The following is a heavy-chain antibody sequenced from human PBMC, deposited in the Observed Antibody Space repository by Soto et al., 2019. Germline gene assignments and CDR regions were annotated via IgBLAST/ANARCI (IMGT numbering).Heavy chain of an antibody. CDR1: GFTFSSYA. V-gene: IGHV3-30-3*01. D-gene: IGHD3-9*01. Sequence: PGRSLRLSCAASGFTFSSYAMHWVRQTPGKGLEWVAVISYDGSNKYYADSVKGRFTISRDNSKNTLYLQMNSLRAEDTAVYYCARDYDILWDAFEIWGQGTMVTVSP. CDR2: ISYDGSNK. CDR3: ARDYDILWDAFEI. J-gene: IGHJ3*02.